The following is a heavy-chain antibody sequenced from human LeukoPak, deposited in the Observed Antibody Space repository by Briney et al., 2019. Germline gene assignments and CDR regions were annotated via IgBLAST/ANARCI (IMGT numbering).Heavy chain of an antibody. CDR1: GGSLRGYY. V-gene: IGHV4-34*01. D-gene: IGHD4-17*01. J-gene: IGHJ5*02. CDR3: ARGDTSDDYGDYGLGGNWFDP. CDR2: TNHRGNT. Sequence: SETLSLTCAVYGGSLRGYYWSWVRQPPEKGLEWIGETNHRGNTDCNPSLKSRVTISVDTSRNQFSLKLTPVTAADTALYFCARGDTSDDYGDYGLGGNWFDPWGQGILVTVSS.